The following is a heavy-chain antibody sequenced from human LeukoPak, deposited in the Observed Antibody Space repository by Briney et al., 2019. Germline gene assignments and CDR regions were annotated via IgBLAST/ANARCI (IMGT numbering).Heavy chain of an antibody. CDR1: GVPISSSSNY. CDR2: IYYSGST. J-gene: IGHJ4*02. Sequence: SETLYLTHSVSGVPISSSSNYWGCIRQPPGKGLEWIGSIYYSGSTYYNPSLNSRVTISVDTSKNQSSLQLSSVTDANTAVYYCATQSINRISFDYWGEVSLVTVSS. V-gene: IGHV4-39*01. CDR3: ATQSINRISFDY.